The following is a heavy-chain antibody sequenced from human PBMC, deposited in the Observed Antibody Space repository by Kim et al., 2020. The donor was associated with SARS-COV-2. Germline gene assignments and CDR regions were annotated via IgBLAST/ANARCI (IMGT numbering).Heavy chain of an antibody. D-gene: IGHD6-6*01. CDR1: GGSISSYY. CDR3: TYSSSSWNWFDP. CDR2: IYYSGST. J-gene: IGHJ5*02. Sequence: SETLSLTCTVSGGSISSYYWSWIRQPPGKGLEWIGYIYYSGSTNYNPSLKSRVTISVDTSKNQFSLKLSSVTAADTAVYYCTYSSSSWNWFDPWGQGTLVTVSS. V-gene: IGHV4-59*08.